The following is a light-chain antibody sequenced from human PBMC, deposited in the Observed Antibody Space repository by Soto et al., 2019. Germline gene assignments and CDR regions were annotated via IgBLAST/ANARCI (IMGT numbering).Light chain of an antibody. V-gene: IGKV3-20*01. CDR3: QQYGDSPLS. J-gene: IGKJ3*01. Sequence: EIVLTQSPGTLSLSPGERATLSCRASQSVNNKYLAWYQQKPGQAPRLLMYGASRRATGVPDRFSGSGSGTDFTLTISRLEPEDFAVYYCQQYGDSPLSFGPGTKVDV. CDR2: GAS. CDR1: QSVNNKY.